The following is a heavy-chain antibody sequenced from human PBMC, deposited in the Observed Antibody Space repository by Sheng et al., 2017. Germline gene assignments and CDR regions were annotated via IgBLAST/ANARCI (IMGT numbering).Heavy chain of an antibody. CDR3: ARGLVNIVVVPAAPVGYYYYYGMDV. CDR1: GGTFSSYA. CDR2: IIPIFGTA. J-gene: IGHJ6*02. D-gene: IGHD2-2*01. Sequence: QVQLVQSGAEVKKPGSSVKVSCRASGGTFSSYAISWVRQAPGQGLEWMGGIIPIFGTANYAQKFQGRVTITADESTSTAYMELSSLRSEDTAVYYCARGLVNIVVVPAAPVGYYYYYGMDVWDQGP. V-gene: IGHV1-69*01.